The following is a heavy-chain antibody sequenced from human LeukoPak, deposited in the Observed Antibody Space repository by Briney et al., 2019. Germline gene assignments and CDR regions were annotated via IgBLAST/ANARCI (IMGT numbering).Heavy chain of an antibody. CDR3: ARIKSIAVAGIHYFDY. V-gene: IGHV3-7*04. J-gene: IGHJ4*02. CDR1: GLSFSSYW. D-gene: IGHD6-19*01. CDR2: IKQDGSEK. Sequence: PGRSLRLSCAASGLSFSSYWMSWVRQAPGKGLEWVANIKQDGSEKYYVDSVKGRFTISRDNAGNALYLQMSSLRAEDTAVYYCARIKSIAVAGIHYFDYWGQGTLVTVSS.